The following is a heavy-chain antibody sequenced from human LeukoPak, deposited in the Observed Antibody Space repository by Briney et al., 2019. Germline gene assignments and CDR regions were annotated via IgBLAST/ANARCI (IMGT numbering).Heavy chain of an antibody. CDR1: GFTFSTSG. D-gene: IGHD6-13*01. CDR2: TKEDGSDK. V-gene: IGHV3-7*01. J-gene: IGHJ4*02. CDR3: ARGAMAAAGY. Sequence: GGSLRLSCAASGFTFSTSGMHWVRQAPGKGLEWVANTKEDGSDKYYVDSVKGRFTISRDNAKKSLYLQMNSLRAEDTAIYYCARGAMAAAGYWGQGTLVTVSS.